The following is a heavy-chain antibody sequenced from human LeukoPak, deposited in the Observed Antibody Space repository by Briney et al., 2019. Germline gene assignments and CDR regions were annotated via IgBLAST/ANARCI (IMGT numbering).Heavy chain of an antibody. CDR1: GFTFSNYW. D-gene: IGHD3-3*01. Sequence: GGSLRLSCGASGFTFSNYWMSWVRQAPGKGLEWVINISQDGSGKNYADSVEGRFTISRDNAKNSLYLQMNSLRAEDTAVYYCARHLRFLGWSHAFDIWGQGTMVTVSS. CDR3: ARHLRFLGWSHAFDI. V-gene: IGHV3-7*03. CDR2: ISQDGSGK. J-gene: IGHJ3*02.